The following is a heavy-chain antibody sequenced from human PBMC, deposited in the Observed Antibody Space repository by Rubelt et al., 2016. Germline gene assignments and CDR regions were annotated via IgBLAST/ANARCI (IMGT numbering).Heavy chain of an antibody. CDR2: HSGST. V-gene: IGHV4-34*01. J-gene: IGHJ4*02. CDR3: AGGRGSTLPYFDY. D-gene: IGHD6-13*01. Sequence: HSGSTNYNPSLKSRVTISVDTSKNQFSLKLSSVTAADTAVYYCAGGRGSTLPYFDYWGQGTLVTVSS.